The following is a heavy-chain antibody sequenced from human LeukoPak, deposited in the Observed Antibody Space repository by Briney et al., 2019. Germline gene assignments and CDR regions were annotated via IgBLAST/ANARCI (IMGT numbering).Heavy chain of an antibody. CDR1: GFTFSSYA. CDR3: ARGPEQVHIFAY. CDR2: ISSNGGST. V-gene: IGHV3-64*01. J-gene: IGHJ4*02. Sequence: GGSLRLSCAASGFTFSSYAMHWVRQAPGKGLEYVSAISSNGGSTYYANSVKGRFTISRDNSKNTLYLQMGSLRAEDMAVYYCARGPEQVHIFAYGGQGPLVTVSS. D-gene: IGHD1-1*01.